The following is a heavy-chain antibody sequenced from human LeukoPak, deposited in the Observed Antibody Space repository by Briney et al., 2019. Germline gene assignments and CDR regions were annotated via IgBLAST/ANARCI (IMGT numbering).Heavy chain of an antibody. Sequence: GSLRLSCAASGFTFSSYAVHWVRQAPGKGLEWVAFISYDGSDKYYADPVKGRFTISRDNSKNTLYLQMNSLRAEDTAVYYCARDLAAMAMYYGLDVWGQGTTVTVSS. V-gene: IGHV3-30-3*01. D-gene: IGHD5-18*01. CDR1: GFTFSSYA. CDR2: ISYDGSDK. J-gene: IGHJ6*02. CDR3: ARDLAAMAMYYGLDV.